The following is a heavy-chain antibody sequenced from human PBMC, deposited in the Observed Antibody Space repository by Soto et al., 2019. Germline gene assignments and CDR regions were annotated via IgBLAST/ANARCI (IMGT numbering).Heavy chain of an antibody. CDR2: ISSDGIST. V-gene: IGHV3-74*02. D-gene: IGHD5-18*01. CDR3: ARGSRGYSYGYNDY. Sequence: EVQLVESGGGLVKPGGSLRLSCAASGFTFTRYSMNWVRQAPGKGLEWVSRISSDGISTTYADCAEGRFIISRDNAKNTLYLQLNSLRAEDTAVYYCARGSRGYSYGYNDYWGQGTLVSVSS. CDR1: GFTFTRYS. J-gene: IGHJ4*02.